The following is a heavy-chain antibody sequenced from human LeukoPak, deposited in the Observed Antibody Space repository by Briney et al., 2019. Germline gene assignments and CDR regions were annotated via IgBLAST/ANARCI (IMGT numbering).Heavy chain of an antibody. CDR2: IIPIFGTA. J-gene: IGHJ5*02. V-gene: IGHV1-69*13. D-gene: IGHD2-2*01. CDR3: ARTVCSRTSCGYNWFDP. Sequence: SVKVSCKASGGTFISYAISWVRQAPGQGLEWMGGIIPIFGTANYAQKFQGRVTITADESTSTAYMDLSSLRSEDTAVYYCARTVCSRTSCGYNWFDPWGQGTLVTVSS. CDR1: GGTFISYA.